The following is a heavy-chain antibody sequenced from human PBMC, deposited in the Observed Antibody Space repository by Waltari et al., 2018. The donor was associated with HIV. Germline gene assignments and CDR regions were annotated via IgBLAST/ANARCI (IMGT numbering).Heavy chain of an antibody. D-gene: IGHD6-13*01. CDR2: ISGSDGNT. Sequence: EVQLVESGGGLVQPGGALRLSCAASGFALRRYVMSWVRQAPGKGLEWGSTISGSDGNTYYPDSVQGRFTISRDNSKNTLFLQLNSLRAEDTAVYYCAILIAAAGDFDYWGQGTLVTVSS. CDR1: GFALRRYV. J-gene: IGHJ4*02. CDR3: AILIAAAGDFDY. V-gene: IGHV3-23*04.